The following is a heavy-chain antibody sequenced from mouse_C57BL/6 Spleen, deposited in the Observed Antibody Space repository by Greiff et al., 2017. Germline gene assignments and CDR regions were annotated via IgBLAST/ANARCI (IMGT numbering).Heavy chain of an antibody. CDR2: IWGVGST. CDR1: GFSLTSYG. Sequence: VQLQQSGPGLVAPSQSLSITCTVSGFSLTSYGVDWVRQSPGKGLEWLGVIWGVGSTNYNSALKSRLSISKDNSKSQVFLKMNSLQTDDTAMYYCASRDYGNSFAYWGQGTLVTVSA. J-gene: IGHJ3*01. D-gene: IGHD2-1*01. CDR3: ASRDYGNSFAY. V-gene: IGHV2-6*01.